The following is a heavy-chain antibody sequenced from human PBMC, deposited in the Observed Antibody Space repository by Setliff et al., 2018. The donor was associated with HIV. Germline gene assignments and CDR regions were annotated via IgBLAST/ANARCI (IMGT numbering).Heavy chain of an antibody. CDR1: GDSVNSYNYS. CDR3: VRNSFDYVEEE. D-gene: IGHD3-9*01. Sequence: SETLSLTCKVSGDSVNSYNYSWSWIRQHPGKGLEWMGYIYYGGSSYYNPSVRSRVIMSLDTSDNHFSLKLSSVTAADTAVYYCVRNSFDYVEEEWGQGTQVTVSS. CDR2: IYYGGSS. J-gene: IGHJ4*02. V-gene: IGHV4-31*03.